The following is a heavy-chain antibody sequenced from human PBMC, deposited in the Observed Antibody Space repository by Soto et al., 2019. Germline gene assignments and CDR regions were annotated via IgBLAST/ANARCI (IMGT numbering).Heavy chain of an antibody. CDR1: GGTFSSYA. CDR3: ARGTYYYDSSGYYSPIRAEYFQH. J-gene: IGHJ1*01. CDR2: IIPIFGTA. D-gene: IGHD3-22*01. V-gene: IGHV1-69*01. Sequence: QVQLVQSGAEVKKPGSSVKVSCKASGGTFSSYAISWVRQAPGQGLEWMGGIIPIFGTANYAQKFQGRVTITADESTSTAYMELSSLRSEDTAVYYCARGTYYYDSSGYYSPIRAEYFQHWGQGTLFTVSS.